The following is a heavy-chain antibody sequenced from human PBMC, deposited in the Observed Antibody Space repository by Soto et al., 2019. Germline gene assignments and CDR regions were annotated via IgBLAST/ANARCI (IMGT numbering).Heavy chain of an antibody. V-gene: IGHV1-69*12. J-gene: IGHJ5*02. CDR3: AGEVGGTGLHL. CDR2: IIPMYGIA. Sequence: QVQLVQSGAEVKKPGSSVRVSCRTSGGTFKNYGFSWVRQAPGQGLEWMGGIIPMYGIANYGQIFQGRLTITADASTNTAYMDLSSLKSEDAAVYYCAGEVGGTGLHLWGQGTQVTVSS. CDR1: GGTFKNYG. D-gene: IGHD1-26*01.